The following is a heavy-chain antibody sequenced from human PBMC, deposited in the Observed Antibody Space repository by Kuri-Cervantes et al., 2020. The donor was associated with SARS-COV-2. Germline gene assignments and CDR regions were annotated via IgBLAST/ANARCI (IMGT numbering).Heavy chain of an antibody. CDR2: INSDGGST. V-gene: IGHV3-74*01. D-gene: IGHD3-3*01. Sequence: GGSLRLSCAASGFTFSSYWMHWVRQAPGKGLVWVSRINSDGGSTSYADSVKGRFTISRDNAKNTLYLQMNSLRAEDTAVYYCAKTNTIFGVVSWFDPWGQGTLVTVSS. J-gene: IGHJ5*02. CDR1: GFTFSSYW. CDR3: AKTNTIFGVVSWFDP.